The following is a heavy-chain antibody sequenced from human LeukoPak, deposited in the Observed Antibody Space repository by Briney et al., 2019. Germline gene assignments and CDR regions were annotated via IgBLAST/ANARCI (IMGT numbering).Heavy chain of an antibody. D-gene: IGHD4-11*01. Sequence: PSETLSLTCAVSGFFISSGYYWGWIRQPPGKGLEWIASIYRNGNTFYNPSLQSRVTISVDTSRNQISLQSGSATAADTAVYYCARAYSRTPGDYYFDSWGQGTVVTVSS. CDR2: IYRNGNT. CDR3: ARAYSRTPGDYYFDS. J-gene: IGHJ4*02. V-gene: IGHV4-38-2*01. CDR1: GFFISSGYY.